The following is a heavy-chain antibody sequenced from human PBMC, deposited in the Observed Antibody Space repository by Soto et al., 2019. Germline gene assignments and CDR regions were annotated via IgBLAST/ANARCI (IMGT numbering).Heavy chain of an antibody. CDR3: ARDQGYSNYELGY. CDR2: ISYDGSNK. CDR1: GFTFSSYA. D-gene: IGHD4-4*01. Sequence: QVQLVESGGGVVQPGRSLRLSCAASGFTFSSYAMHWVRQAPGKGLEWVAVISYDGSNKYYADSVKGRFTISRDNSKNTLYLQMNSLRAEDTAVYYCARDQGYSNYELGYWGQGTLVTVSS. V-gene: IGHV3-30-3*01. J-gene: IGHJ4*02.